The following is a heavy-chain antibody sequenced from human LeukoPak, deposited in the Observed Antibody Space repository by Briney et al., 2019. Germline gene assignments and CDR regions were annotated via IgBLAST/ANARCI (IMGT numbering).Heavy chain of an antibody. V-gene: IGHV3-74*01. D-gene: IGHD6-6*01. CDR2: INTDGTTT. CDR1: TTFSKYW. Sequence: PGGSLRLSCTSSTTFSKYWMHWVRQAPGKGLEWVSRINTDGTTTNYADSVKGRFTISRDNAGNMLYLQLNSLRVEDTAVYYCTRGARERGFDYWGQGTLVTVSS. CDR3: TRGARERGFDY. J-gene: IGHJ4*02.